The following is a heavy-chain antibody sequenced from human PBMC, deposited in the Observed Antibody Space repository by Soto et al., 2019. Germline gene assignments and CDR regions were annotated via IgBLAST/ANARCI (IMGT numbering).Heavy chain of an antibody. CDR1: GYTFTIYG. Sequence: ASVKVSCTASGYTFTIYGISWVRQAPGQGLEWMGWINPNSGGTNYAQKFQGWVTMTRDTSISTAYMELSRLRSDDTAVYYCARDLGHYYGSGSYLAYYYYGMDVWGQGTTVTVSS. CDR3: ARDLGHYYGSGSYLAYYYYGMDV. J-gene: IGHJ6*02. CDR2: INPNSGGT. D-gene: IGHD3-10*01. V-gene: IGHV1-2*04.